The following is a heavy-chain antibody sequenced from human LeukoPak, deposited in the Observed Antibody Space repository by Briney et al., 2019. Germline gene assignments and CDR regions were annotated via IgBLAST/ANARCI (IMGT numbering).Heavy chain of an antibody. CDR1: GGSISSYY. V-gene: IGHV4-59*01. J-gene: IGHJ5*02. D-gene: IGHD5-18*01. Sequence: SETLSLTCTVSGGSISSYYWSWIRQPPGKGLEWIGYIYYSGSTNYNPSLKSRVTISVDTSKNQFSLKLSSVTAADTAVYYCASNTAMVQWFDPWGQGTLVTVSS. CDR3: ASNTAMVQWFDP. CDR2: IYYSGST.